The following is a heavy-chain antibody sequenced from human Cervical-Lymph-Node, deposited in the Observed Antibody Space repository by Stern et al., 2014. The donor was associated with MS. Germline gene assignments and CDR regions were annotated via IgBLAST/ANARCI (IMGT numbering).Heavy chain of an antibody. CDR3: AKDIVATVGTEYFQN. J-gene: IGHJ1*01. CDR2: IGWNSGTI. D-gene: IGHD6-13*01. Sequence: VQLMQSGGGLVQPGRSLRLSCVASGFTFDDFAMHWVRQAPGKGLEWVSGIGWNSGTIAYTDFVKGRFTISRDNAKNSLYLQMNSLRPEDTALYYCAKDIVATVGTEYFQNWGQGTLVTVSS. CDR1: GFTFDDFA. V-gene: IGHV3-9*01.